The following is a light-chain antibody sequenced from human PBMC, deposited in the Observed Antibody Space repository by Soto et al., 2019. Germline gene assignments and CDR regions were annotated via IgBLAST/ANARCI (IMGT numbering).Light chain of an antibody. V-gene: IGKV3-15*01. CDR2: GAS. Sequence: EIVMTQSPATLSVSPGERATLSCRASQSVSSNLAWYQQKPGQAPRLLIYGASTRATGIPARFSGSGSGTGFTLTISSLQSEDSEVYYCQQYNNWWTFGQGTKVEIK. J-gene: IGKJ1*01. CDR1: QSVSSN. CDR3: QQYNNWWT.